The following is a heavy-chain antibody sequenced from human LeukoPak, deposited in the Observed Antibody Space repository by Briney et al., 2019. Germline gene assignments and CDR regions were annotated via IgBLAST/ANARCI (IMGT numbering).Heavy chain of an antibody. CDR3: AKDFDEVVVVTTGGY. D-gene: IGHD2-15*01. J-gene: IGHJ4*02. Sequence: PPGGSLRLSCAASGYTFSNYAMNWVRQAPGKGLEWVSGISTSGGSTYYADSVKGRFTISRDNSKNTLYLQMNSLRAEDTAVYYCAKDFDEVVVVTTGGYWGQGTLVTVSS. V-gene: IGHV3-23*01. CDR1: GYTFSNYA. CDR2: ISTSGGST.